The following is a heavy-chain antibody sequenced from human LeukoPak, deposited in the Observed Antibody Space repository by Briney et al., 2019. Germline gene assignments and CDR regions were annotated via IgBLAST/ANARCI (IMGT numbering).Heavy chain of an antibody. Sequence: PSETLSLTCTVSGGSISSSSYYWGWIRQPPGKGLEWIGSIYYSGSTYYNPSLKSRVTISVDTSKNQFSLKLSPVTAADTAVYYCARMERSGPITMIVVVIRGYFDYWGQGTLVTVSS. CDR1: GGSISSSSYY. J-gene: IGHJ4*02. D-gene: IGHD3-22*01. CDR2: IYYSGST. CDR3: ARMERSGPITMIVVVIRGYFDY. V-gene: IGHV4-39*01.